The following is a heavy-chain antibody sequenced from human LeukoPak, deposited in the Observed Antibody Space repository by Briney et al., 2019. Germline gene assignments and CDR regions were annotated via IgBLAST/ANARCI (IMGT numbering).Heavy chain of an antibody. CDR1: GFTFSSYS. CDR2: ISSSSSYI. J-gene: IGHJ4*02. CDR3: AGAAAGTIGCLDY. D-gene: IGHD6-13*01. V-gene: IGHV3-21*01. Sequence: PGGSLRPSCAASGFTFSSYSMNWVRQAPGKGLEWVSSISSSSSYIYYADSVKGRFTISRDNAKNSLYLQMNSLRAEDTAVYYCAGAAAGTIGCLDYWGQGTLVTVSS.